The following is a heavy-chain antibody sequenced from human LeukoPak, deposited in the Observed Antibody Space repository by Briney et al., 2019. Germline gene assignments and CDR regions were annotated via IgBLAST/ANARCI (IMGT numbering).Heavy chain of an antibody. J-gene: IGHJ3*02. CDR2: ISGSGGST. CDR3: AKGKGKQWLVVGSDAFDI. CDR1: GFTFSSYA. Sequence: GGSLRLSCAASGFTFSSYAMSWVRQAPGKVLEWVSAISGSGGSTYYADSVKGRFTISRDNSKNTLYLQVNSLRAEDTAVYYCAKGKGKQWLVVGSDAFDIWGQGTMVTVSS. V-gene: IGHV3-23*01. D-gene: IGHD6-19*01.